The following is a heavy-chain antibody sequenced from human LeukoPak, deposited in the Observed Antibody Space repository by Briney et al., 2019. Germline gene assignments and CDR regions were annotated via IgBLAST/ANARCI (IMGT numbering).Heavy chain of an antibody. CDR2: IYYSGST. CDR3: ARGAALLWLGELNWFDP. V-gene: IGHV4-59*01. CDR1: GGSISSYY. J-gene: IGHJ5*02. Sequence: ASETLSLTCTVSGGSISSYYWSWIRQPPGKGLEWIGYIYYSGSTNYNPSLKSRVTISVDTSKNQFSLKLSSVTAADTAVYYCARGAALLWLGELNWFDPWGQGTLVTVSS. D-gene: IGHD3-10*01.